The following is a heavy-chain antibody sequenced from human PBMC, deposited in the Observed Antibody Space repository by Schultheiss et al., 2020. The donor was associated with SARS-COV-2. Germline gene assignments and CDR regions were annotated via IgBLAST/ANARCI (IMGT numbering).Heavy chain of an antibody. CDR1: GGSFSGFY. D-gene: IGHD4-17*01. CDR2: INHSGST. V-gene: IGHV4-34*01. CDR3: ARGATVTRDFDC. J-gene: IGHJ4*02. Sequence: SETLSLTCAVYGGSFSGFYWSWIRQPPGKGLEWIGEINHSGSTNYNPSLKSRVTISEDTSKNQFSLKLSSVTAADTAVYYCARGATVTRDFDCWGQGTLVTVS.